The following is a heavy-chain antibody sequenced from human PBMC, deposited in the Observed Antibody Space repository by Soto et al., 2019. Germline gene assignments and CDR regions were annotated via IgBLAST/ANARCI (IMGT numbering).Heavy chain of an antibody. CDR2: ISAYNGNT. V-gene: IGHV1-18*01. CDR3: ARDLPLDRYCSGGSCYSGY. J-gene: IGHJ4*02. CDR1: GYTFTSYG. D-gene: IGHD2-15*01. Sequence: QVQLVQSGAEVKKPGASVKVSCKASGYTFTSYGISWVRQAPGQGLEWMGWISAYNGNTTYAQKLQGRVTMTTDTSTSTAYMELRSLRSDDTAVYYCARDLPLDRYCSGGSCYSGYWGQGTLVTVSS.